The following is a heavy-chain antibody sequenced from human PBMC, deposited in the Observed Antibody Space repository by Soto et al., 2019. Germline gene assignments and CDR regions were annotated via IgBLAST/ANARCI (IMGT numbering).Heavy chain of an antibody. J-gene: IGHJ6*02. V-gene: IGHV1-46*01. D-gene: IGHD6-6*01. CDR3: ARRGGSASFHSGMDV. Sequence: ASVKVSCKASGYTFTSYYIHWVRQAPGQGLEWMGIINPNGGSTHYAQNFQGRVTMTRDTSTSTVYLEMSSLRSEDTAGYYCARRGGSASFHSGMDVWGQGTTVTVSS. CDR2: INPNGGST. CDR1: GYTFTSYY.